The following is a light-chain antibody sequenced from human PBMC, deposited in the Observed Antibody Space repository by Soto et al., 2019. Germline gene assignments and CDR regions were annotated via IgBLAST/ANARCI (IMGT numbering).Light chain of an antibody. Sequence: EVVLAQSPGTLSLSPGERATLSCRASQSVGSSYLAWYQQKPGQAPRVLIYGASSRATGIPDRFSASGSGTDFTLTISRLEPEDFAVYFCQQYISSPLTFGQGTKVDIK. CDR3: QQYISSPLT. J-gene: IGKJ1*01. V-gene: IGKV3-20*01. CDR1: QSVGSSY. CDR2: GAS.